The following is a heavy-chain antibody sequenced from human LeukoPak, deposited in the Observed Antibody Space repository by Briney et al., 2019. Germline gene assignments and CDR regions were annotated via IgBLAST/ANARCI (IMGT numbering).Heavy chain of an antibody. CDR1: GFDFSTFW. CDR2: INSDGNII. CDR3: ATYLTLDST. D-gene: IGHD6-13*01. J-gene: IGHJ5*02. V-gene: IGHV3-74*01. Sequence: GGSLRLSCATSGFDFSTFWMHWVRQAPGKGLVWVARINSDGNIISYADSVKGRFTISRDNAKNTLYLQMSSLKAEDTAVYYCATYLTLDSTWGQGTLVSVSS.